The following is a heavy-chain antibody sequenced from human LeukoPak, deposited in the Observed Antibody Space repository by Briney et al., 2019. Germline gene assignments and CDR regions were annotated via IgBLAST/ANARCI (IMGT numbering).Heavy chain of an antibody. J-gene: IGHJ4*02. D-gene: IGHD6-6*01. CDR1: GFTFDDYA. V-gene: IGHV3-9*01. CDR3: AKDTYSSSLTGFDY. CDR2: ISWNSGSI. Sequence: PGGSLRLSCAASGFTFDDYAMHWVRQAPGKGLEWVSGISWNSGSIGYADSVKGRFTISRDNAKNSLYLQMNSLRAEDTALYYCAKDTYSSSLTGFDYWGQGTLVTDSS.